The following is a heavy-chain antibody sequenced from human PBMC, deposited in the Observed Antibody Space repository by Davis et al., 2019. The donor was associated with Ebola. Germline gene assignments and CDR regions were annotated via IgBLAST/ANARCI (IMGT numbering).Heavy chain of an antibody. Sequence: GESLKISCAASGFTVSSNYMSWVRQAPGKGLEWVSVIYSGGSTYYADSVKGRFTISRDNSKNLLYLQMNSLRAEDTAVYYCARDPVYYDYIWGSYRFGSDYYFDYWGQGTLVTVSS. J-gene: IGHJ4*02. CDR2: IYSGGST. D-gene: IGHD3-16*02. CDR3: ARDPVYYDYIWGSYRFGSDYYFDY. V-gene: IGHV3-66*01. CDR1: GFTVSSNY.